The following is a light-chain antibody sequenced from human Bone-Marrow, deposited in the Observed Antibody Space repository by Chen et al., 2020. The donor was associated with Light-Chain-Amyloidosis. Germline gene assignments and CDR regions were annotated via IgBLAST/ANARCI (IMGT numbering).Light chain of an antibody. CDR1: NIGSSS. CDR2: DDS. V-gene: IGLV3-21*02. Sequence: SYVLTQPSSVSVAPGQTATIACGGNNIGSSSVHWYQQTPGQAPLLVVYDDSDRPSGIPERMAGGRSGNAVTMTIRRVEAGEEADYDGQVWDRSSDRPVFGGGTKLTVL. J-gene: IGLJ3*02. CDR3: QVWDRSSDRPV.